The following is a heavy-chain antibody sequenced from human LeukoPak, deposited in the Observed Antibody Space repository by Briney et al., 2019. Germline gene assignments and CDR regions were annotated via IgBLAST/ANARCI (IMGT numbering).Heavy chain of an antibody. CDR2: IIPIFGTA. D-gene: IGHD6-19*01. CDR1: GGTFSSYA. Sequence: AASVKVSCKASGGTFSSYAISWVRQAPGQGLEWMGRIIPIFGTANYAQKFQGRVTITTDESTSTAYMELSSLRSEDTAVYYCARDPLAMAGPFDYCGQGTLVTVSS. J-gene: IGHJ4*02. CDR3: ARDPLAMAGPFDY. V-gene: IGHV1-69*05.